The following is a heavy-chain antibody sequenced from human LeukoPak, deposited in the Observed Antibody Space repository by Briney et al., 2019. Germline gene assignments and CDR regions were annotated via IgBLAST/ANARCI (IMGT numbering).Heavy chain of an antibody. CDR1: GGSFSGYY. CDR3: ARGKDTAMDKELFDY. J-gene: IGHJ4*02. V-gene: IGHV4-34*01. CDR2: INHSGST. D-gene: IGHD5-18*01. Sequence: SETLSLTCAVYGGSFSGYYWSWIRQPPGKGLEWIGEINHSGSTNYNPSLKSRVTISVDTSRNQFSLKLSSVTAADTAVYYCARGKDTAMDKELFDYWGQGTLVTVSS.